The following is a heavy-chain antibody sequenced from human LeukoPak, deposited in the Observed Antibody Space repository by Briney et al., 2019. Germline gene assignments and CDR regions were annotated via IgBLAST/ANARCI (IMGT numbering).Heavy chain of an antibody. CDR1: GSSFTSYW. J-gene: IGHJ5*02. V-gene: IGHV5-10-1*01. D-gene: IGHD1-26*01. CDR2: IDPSDSYT. Sequence: GESLQISCKGSGSSFTSYWISWVRQLPGKGLVWMGTIDPSDSYTNYSPSFQGHVTISADKSISTAYLQWSSLKASDTAMYYCARQGAWFDPWGQGTLVTVSS. CDR3: ARQGAWFDP.